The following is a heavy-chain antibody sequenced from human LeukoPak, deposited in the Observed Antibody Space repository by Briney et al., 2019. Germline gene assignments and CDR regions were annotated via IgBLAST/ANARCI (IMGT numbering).Heavy chain of an antibody. CDR1: GGSISSSSYY. CDR2: LYYSGST. V-gene: IGHV4-39*01. Sequence: SETLSLTCTVSGGSISSSSYYWGWIRQPPGKGLEWIGSLYYSGSTYYNLSLKSRVTISVDTSKNQFSLKLSSVTAADTAVYYCARHPYSSSSEWFDPWGQGTLVTVSS. D-gene: IGHD6-6*01. CDR3: ARHPYSSSSEWFDP. J-gene: IGHJ5*02.